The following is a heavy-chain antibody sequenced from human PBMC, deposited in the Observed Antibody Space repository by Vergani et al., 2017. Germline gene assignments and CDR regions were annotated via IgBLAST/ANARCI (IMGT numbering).Heavy chain of an antibody. CDR1: GFTFSSYS. Sequence: EVQLVESGGGLVQPGRSLRLSCAASGFTFSSYSMNWVRQAPGKGLEWVSSISSSSSYIYYADSLKGRFTISRDNAKNSLYLQMNSLRAEDTAVYYCARESGIQLWFYFDYWGQGTLVTVSS. V-gene: IGHV3-21*01. CDR3: ARESGIQLWFYFDY. J-gene: IGHJ4*02. CDR2: ISSSSSYI. D-gene: IGHD5-18*01.